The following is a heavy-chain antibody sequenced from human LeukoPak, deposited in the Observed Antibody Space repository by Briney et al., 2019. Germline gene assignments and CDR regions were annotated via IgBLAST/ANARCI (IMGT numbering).Heavy chain of an antibody. V-gene: IGHV3-43*02. CDR2: ISGDGGST. Sequence: PGGSVRLSCAASGFTFDVYAMHWVRQAPGKGLEWVSLISGDGGSTYYADSVKGRFTISRDNSKNSLYLQMNSLRTEDTALYYCAKVGYGQLGLFDYWGQGTLVTVSS. D-gene: IGHD5-18*01. CDR3: AKVGYGQLGLFDY. J-gene: IGHJ4*02. CDR1: GFTFDVYA.